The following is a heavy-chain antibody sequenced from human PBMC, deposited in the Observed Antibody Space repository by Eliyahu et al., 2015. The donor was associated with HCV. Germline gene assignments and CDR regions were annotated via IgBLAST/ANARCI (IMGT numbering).Heavy chain of an antibody. CDR2: XSYDGSNK. Sequence: QVQLVESGGGVVQPGRSLXLSCAASGFNFNXYAMHWVRQXPGKGLGGVAVXSYDGSNKYHADSVKGRFTISRDNFKNTLYLRMNSLRGEDTAVYYCARAEGATVTPDLFDYWGQGTLVTVSS. J-gene: IGHJ4*02. D-gene: IGHD4-17*01. V-gene: IGHV3-30-3*01. CDR1: GFNFNXYA. CDR3: ARAEGATVTPDLFDY.